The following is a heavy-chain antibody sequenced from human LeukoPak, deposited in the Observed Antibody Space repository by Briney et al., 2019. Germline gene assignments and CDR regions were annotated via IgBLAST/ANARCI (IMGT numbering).Heavy chain of an antibody. J-gene: IGHJ4*02. CDR1: GFTLYNYW. Sequence: PAGGSLRLSCAASGFTLYNYWMTWVRQAPGKGLEWVANIKVDGSERYYVDSVKGRFTISRDNAKNSLYLQMNSLRVEDTALYYCARDFEEKKGLAAGGTDYWGQGTLVTVSS. V-gene: IGHV3-7*01. CDR3: ARDFEEKKGLAAGGTDY. D-gene: IGHD6-13*01. CDR2: IKVDGSER.